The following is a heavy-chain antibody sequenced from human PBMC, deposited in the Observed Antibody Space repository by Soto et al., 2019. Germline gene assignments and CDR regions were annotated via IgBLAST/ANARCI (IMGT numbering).Heavy chain of an antibody. CDR2: INNSGST. CDR1: GGSISSSSYF. J-gene: IGHJ6*02. Sequence: SETLSLTCSVSGGSISSSSYFWGWIRQPPGKGLEWIGSINNSGSTYYNTSLKSQVTVSVDTSNNQFSLKLSSVTAADTAVYYCAGDAELGTEKYYYYYGMDVWGQGTTVS. CDR3: AGDAELGTEKYYYYYGMDV. V-gene: IGHV4-39*02. D-gene: IGHD3-16*01.